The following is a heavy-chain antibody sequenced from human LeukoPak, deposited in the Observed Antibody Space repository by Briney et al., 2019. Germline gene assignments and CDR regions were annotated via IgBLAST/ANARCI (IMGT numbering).Heavy chain of an antibody. Sequence: GGFLRLSCAASGFTFSSYSMNWVRQAPGKGLEWVSYISSSSSTIYYADSVKGRFTISRDNAKNSLYLQMNSLRAEDTAVYYCARDSSSWYSTPDYWGQGTLVTVSS. D-gene: IGHD6-13*01. V-gene: IGHV3-48*04. CDR1: GFTFSSYS. J-gene: IGHJ4*02. CDR2: ISSSSSTI. CDR3: ARDSSSWYSTPDY.